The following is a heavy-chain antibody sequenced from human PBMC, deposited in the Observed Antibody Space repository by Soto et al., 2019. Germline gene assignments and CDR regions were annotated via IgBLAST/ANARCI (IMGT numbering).Heavy chain of an antibody. V-gene: IGHV4-31*03. CDR2: IYYSGST. CDR1: GGSISSGGYY. J-gene: IGHJ4*02. CDR3: ARGASSSWYVFDY. Sequence: QVQLQESGPGLVKPSQTLSLTCTVSGGSISSGGYYWSWLRQHPGKGLEWIGYIYYSGSTYYNPSLKSRVTISVDTSKNQFSLKLSSVTAADTAVYYCARGASSSWYVFDYWGQGTLVTVSS. D-gene: IGHD6-13*01.